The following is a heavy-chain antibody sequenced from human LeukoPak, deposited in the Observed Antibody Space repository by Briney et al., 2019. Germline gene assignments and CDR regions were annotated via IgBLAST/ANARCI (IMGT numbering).Heavy chain of an antibody. CDR1: GFTFSSYG. J-gene: IGHJ4*02. CDR3: AKSQSGYNFDY. D-gene: IGHD5-12*01. CDR2: ISSGGRT. Sequence: GGSLRLSCAASGFTFSSYGMSWVRQAPGKGLEWVATISSGGRTYSADSAKGRFTISRDNSKNTLYLQMNSLRAEYTAVYYCAKSQSGYNFDYWGQGTLVTVSS. V-gene: IGHV3-23*01.